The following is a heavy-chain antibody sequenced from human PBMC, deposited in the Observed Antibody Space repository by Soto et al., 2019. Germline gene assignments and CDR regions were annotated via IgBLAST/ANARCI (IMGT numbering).Heavy chain of an antibody. Sequence: PGGSLRLSCAASGFTFSSYGMHWVRHAPGKGLEWVAVIWYDGSNKYYADSVKGRFTISRDNSKNTLYLQMNSLRAEDTAVYYCARDRRRQQLVFDYWGQGTLVTVSS. V-gene: IGHV3-33*01. CDR3: ARDRRRQQLVFDY. CDR1: GFTFSSYG. D-gene: IGHD6-13*01. J-gene: IGHJ4*02. CDR2: IWYDGSNK.